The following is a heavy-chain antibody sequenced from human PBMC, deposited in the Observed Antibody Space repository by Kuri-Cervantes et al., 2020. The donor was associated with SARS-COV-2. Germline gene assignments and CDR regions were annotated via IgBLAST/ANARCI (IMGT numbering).Heavy chain of an antibody. CDR1: GYTFTNYD. CDR3: TRRSVTRDY. Sequence: ASVKVSCKASGYTFTNYDINWVRQATGQGLEWMGWMNPNTGVTGYTQKFQDRITMTRDTSVNTAYMELSSLTFADTATYYCTRRSVTRDYWGQGTLVTVSS. J-gene: IGHJ4*02. V-gene: IGHV1-8*01. D-gene: IGHD2-21*02. CDR2: MNPNTGVT.